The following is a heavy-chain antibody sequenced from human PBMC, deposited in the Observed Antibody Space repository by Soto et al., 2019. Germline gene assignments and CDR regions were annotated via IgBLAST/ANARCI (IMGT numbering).Heavy chain of an antibody. D-gene: IGHD3-22*01. V-gene: IGHV5-51*01. CDR1: GYSFTSYW. CDR3: ARSGYWYYYPSSGYSYGMDV. Sequence: GESLKISCKGSGYSFTSYWIGWVRQMPGKGLEWMGIIYPGDSDTRYSPSFQGQVTISADKSISTAYLQWSSLKASDTAMYYCARSGYWYYYPSSGYSYGMDVWGQGTTVSVSS. J-gene: IGHJ6*02. CDR2: IYPGDSDT.